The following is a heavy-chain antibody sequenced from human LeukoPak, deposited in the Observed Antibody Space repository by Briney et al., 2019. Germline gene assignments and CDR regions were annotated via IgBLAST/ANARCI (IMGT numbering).Heavy chain of an antibody. CDR2: IYPGDSDT. D-gene: IGHD3-16*02. Sequence: GESLKFSCKGSGYSFTSYWIGWVRQMPGKGLEWMGIIYPGDSDTRYSPSFQGQVTISADKSISTAYLQWSSLKASDTAMYYCARLVMITFGGVIADNWFDPWGQGTLVTVSS. V-gene: IGHV5-51*01. CDR1: GYSFTSYW. CDR3: ARLVMITFGGVIADNWFDP. J-gene: IGHJ5*02.